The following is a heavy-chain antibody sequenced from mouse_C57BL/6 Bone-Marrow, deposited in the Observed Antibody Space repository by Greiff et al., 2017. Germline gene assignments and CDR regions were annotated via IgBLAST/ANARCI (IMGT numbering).Heavy chain of an antibody. V-gene: IGHV1-18*01. Sequence: EVQLQQSGPELVKPGASVKIPCKASGYTFTDYNMGWVKQSHGKSLEWIGDLNPNNGGTIYNQKFKGKATLTVDKSSSTAYMELRSLTSEDTAVYYCGRGETTTVVAWRYVDVWGTGTTVTVSS. CDR2: LNPNNGGT. J-gene: IGHJ1*03. CDR1: GYTFTDYN. CDR3: GRGETTTVVAWRYVDV. D-gene: IGHD1-1*01.